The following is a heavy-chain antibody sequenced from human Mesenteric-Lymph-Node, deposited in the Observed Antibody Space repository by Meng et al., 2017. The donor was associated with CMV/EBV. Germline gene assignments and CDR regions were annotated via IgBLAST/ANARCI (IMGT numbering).Heavy chain of an antibody. CDR2: INHSGST. D-gene: IGHD4-23*01. CDR3: ARHQRWLKSEGGFNY. CDR1: GGSFSGYY. Sequence: QVQLQQWGAGLLKPSETLSLTCAVYGGSFSGYYWSWIRQPPGKGLEWIGEINHSGSTNYNPSLKSRVTISVDTSKNQFSLKLSSVTAADTAVYYCARHQRWLKSEGGFNYWGQRTLVTVSS. J-gene: IGHJ4*02. V-gene: IGHV4-34*01.